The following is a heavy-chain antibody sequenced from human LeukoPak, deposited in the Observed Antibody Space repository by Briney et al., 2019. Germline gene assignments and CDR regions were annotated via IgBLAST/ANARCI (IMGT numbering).Heavy chain of an antibody. CDR1: GFTVSSNY. J-gene: IGHJ4*02. D-gene: IGHD2-8*02. Sequence: GGSLRLSCAASGFTVSSNYMSWVRQAPGKGLEWVSVIYSGGSTYYADSVKGRFTISRDNSKNILYLQMNNLRAEDTAVYYCARAPPGSSGGYFDYWGQGTLVTVSS. CDR3: ARAPPGSSGGYFDY. CDR2: IYSGGST. V-gene: IGHV3-53*01.